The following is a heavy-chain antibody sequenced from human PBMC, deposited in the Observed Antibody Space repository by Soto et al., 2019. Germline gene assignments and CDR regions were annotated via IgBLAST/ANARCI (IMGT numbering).Heavy chain of an antibody. J-gene: IGHJ3*02. Sequence: PVGSLRLSCAASGFSFSSYSMNWVRQAPGKGLEWISYLSSSKTYIWYADSVKGRFTISRDNAKNSLSLQMNSLRDEDTAVYYCVRDSGWAFDIWGLGTMVTVS. CDR1: GFSFSSYS. CDR2: LSSSKTYI. V-gene: IGHV3-48*02. D-gene: IGHD6-19*01. CDR3: VRDSGWAFDI.